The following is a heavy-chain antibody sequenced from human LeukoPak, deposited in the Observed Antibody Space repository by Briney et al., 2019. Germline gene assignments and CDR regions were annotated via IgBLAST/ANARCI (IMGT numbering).Heavy chain of an antibody. Sequence: PGGSLRLSCAASGFTFSNYAMTWVRQAPGQGLEWVSVISGDSSGTYYADSVKGRFTISRDNLRSTVFLQMNSLRVDDTAIYYCAKDVQRPGIVWGQGTLVTVSS. CDR2: ISGDSSGT. D-gene: IGHD2-15*01. CDR3: AKDVQRPGIV. J-gene: IGHJ4*02. CDR1: GFTFSNYA. V-gene: IGHV3-23*01.